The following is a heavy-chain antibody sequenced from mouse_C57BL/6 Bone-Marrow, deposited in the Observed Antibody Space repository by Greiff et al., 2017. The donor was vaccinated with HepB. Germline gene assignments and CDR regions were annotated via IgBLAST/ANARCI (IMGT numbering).Heavy chain of an antibody. CDR1: GFTFSDYY. D-gene: IGHD4-1*01. CDR3: ARPKLGRGYYFDY. Sequence: EVQLVESGGGLVQPGGSLKLSCAASGFTFSDYYMYWVRQTPEKRLEWVAYISNGGGSTYYPDTVKGRFTISRDNAKNTLYLQRSRLKSEDTAMYYCARPKLGRGYYFDYWGQGTTLTVSS. CDR2: ISNGGGST. J-gene: IGHJ2*01. V-gene: IGHV5-12*01.